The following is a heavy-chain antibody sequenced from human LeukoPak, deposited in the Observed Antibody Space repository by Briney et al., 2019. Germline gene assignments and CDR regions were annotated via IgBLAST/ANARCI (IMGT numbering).Heavy chain of an antibody. Sequence: PGGPLILSCSASGFTLNRYWMRWLRPAPGKGVEWVANVSEDGGERHYVDSVKGRFTTSRDNTKNSLYLQMISLRAEDTAVYYCARGGNLESWGGGTLVTVSS. CDR2: VSEDGGER. CDR1: GFTLNRYW. CDR3: ARGGNLES. D-gene: IGHD4-23*01. V-gene: IGHV3-7*01. J-gene: IGHJ4*02.